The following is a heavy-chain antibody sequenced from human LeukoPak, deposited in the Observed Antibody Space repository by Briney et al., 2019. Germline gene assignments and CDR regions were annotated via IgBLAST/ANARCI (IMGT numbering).Heavy chain of an antibody. Sequence: PSETLSLTCTVSGGSINSSSYYWSWIRQPPGKGLEWIGYISHSGSTNYSPSLKSRVIISVDTSKNQFSLKLRSVTAADTAVYYCAGNSRYSSSWYAIAYWGQGTLVTVSS. J-gene: IGHJ4*02. CDR1: GGSINSSSYY. D-gene: IGHD6-13*01. V-gene: IGHV4-61*05. CDR3: AGNSRYSSSWYAIAY. CDR2: ISHSGST.